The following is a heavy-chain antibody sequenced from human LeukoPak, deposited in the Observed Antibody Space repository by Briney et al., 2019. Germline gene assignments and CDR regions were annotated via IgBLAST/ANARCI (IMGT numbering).Heavy chain of an antibody. V-gene: IGHV4-59*01. J-gene: IGHJ4*02. CDR2: IYYSGST. CDR1: GGSISSYY. Sequence: PSETLSLTCTVSGGSISSYYRSWIRQPPGKGLEWIGYIYYSGSTNYNPSLKSRVTISVDTSKNQFSLKLSSVTAADTAVYYCARRPTGDPKFDYWGQGTLVTVSS. CDR3: ARRPTGDPKFDY. D-gene: IGHD7-27*01.